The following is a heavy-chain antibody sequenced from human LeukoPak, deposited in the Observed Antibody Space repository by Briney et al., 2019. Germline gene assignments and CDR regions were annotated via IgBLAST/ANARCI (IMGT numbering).Heavy chain of an antibody. CDR2: IYPGDSDT. CDR1: GYSFTSSW. V-gene: IGHV5-51*01. D-gene: IGHD3-10*01. Sequence: GESLKISCKGSGYSFTSSWIGWVRQMPGKGLEWMGIIYPGDSDTRYSPSFRGQVTISADKSISTAYLQWSSLKASDTAMYYCARLPYYYGSGSYYKGWFDPWGQGTLVTVSS. J-gene: IGHJ5*02. CDR3: ARLPYYYGSGSYYKGWFDP.